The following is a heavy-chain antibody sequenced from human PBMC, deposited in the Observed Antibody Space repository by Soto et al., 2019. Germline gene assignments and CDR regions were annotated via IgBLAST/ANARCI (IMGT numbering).Heavy chain of an antibody. CDR1: GYTFTAYA. J-gene: IGHJ4*02. V-gene: IGHV1-3*01. D-gene: IGHD2-21*02. Sequence: ASVKVSCEASGYTFTAYAIHWVRQAPGQRLKWMGWINAGNGNTKYSQKFQGRVTITRDTSASTAYMELSSLRSEDTAVYYSARSIVVVTAVDNWGWATLV. CDR3: ARSIVVVTAVDN. CDR2: INAGNGNT.